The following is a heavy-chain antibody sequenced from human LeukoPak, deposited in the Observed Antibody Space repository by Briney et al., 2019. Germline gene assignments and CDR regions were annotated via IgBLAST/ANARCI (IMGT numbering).Heavy chain of an antibody. D-gene: IGHD3-22*01. Sequence: GGSLRLSCAASGFTFSDYYMSWIRQAPGKGLEWLSYISSSGSTIYYADSVKGRFTISRDNAKNSLYLQMNSLRAEDTAVYYCARRNYDSSGYYISWFDPWGQGTLVTVSS. V-gene: IGHV3-11*04. J-gene: IGHJ5*02. CDR3: ARRNYDSSGYYISWFDP. CDR2: ISSSGSTI. CDR1: GFTFSDYY.